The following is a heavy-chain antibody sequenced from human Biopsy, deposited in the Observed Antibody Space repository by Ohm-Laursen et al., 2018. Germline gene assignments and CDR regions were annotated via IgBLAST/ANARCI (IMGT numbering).Heavy chain of an antibody. D-gene: IGHD5-24*01. V-gene: IGHV4-39*01. J-gene: IGHJ4*02. CDR2: VYHSGTT. Sequence: GSLSLTCAVSGGSISSGSNYWAWIRQPPGKGLEWIGSVYHSGTTYYSPSLKSRVTISVNTSKNQLSLKVTSVTAADTAAYYCARHDGNGPFALDSWGQGTLVTVSS. CDR3: ARHDGNGPFALDS. CDR1: GGSISSGSNY.